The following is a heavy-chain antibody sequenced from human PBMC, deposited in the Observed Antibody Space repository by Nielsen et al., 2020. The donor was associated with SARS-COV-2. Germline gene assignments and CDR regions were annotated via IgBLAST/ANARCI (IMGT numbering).Heavy chain of an antibody. J-gene: IGHJ4*02. CDR2: INHSGST. V-gene: IGHV4-34*01. CDR1: GGSFSGYY. D-gene: IGHD5-24*01. Sequence: SETLSLTCAVYGGSFSGYYWSWIRQPPGKGLEWIGEINHSGSTNYNPSLKSRVTISVDTSKNQFSLKLSSVTAADTAVYYCAREGATNPFDYWGQGTLVTVSS. CDR3: AREGATNPFDY.